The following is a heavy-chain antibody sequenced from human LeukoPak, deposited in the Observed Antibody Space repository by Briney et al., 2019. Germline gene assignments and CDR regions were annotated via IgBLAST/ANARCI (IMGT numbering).Heavy chain of an antibody. CDR2: INHSGST. J-gene: IGHJ6*02. CDR1: GGSFSGYY. D-gene: IGHD2-15*01. CDR3: ASAGYCSGGSCSHYYYYGMDV. V-gene: IGHV4-34*01. Sequence: SETLSLTCAVYGGSFSGYYWSWIRQPPGKGLEWIGEINHSGSTNYNPSLKSRVPISVDTSKNQFSLKLSSVTAADTAVYYWASAGYCSGGSCSHYYYYGMDVWGQGTTVTVSS.